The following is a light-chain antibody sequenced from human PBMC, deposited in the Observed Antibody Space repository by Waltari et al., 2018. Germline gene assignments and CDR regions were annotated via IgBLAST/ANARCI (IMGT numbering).Light chain of an antibody. Sequence: DIQITQSPSSLSASIADRVTITCQASQYLGSFLNWYQQRPGKAPNLLIFDASHLKTRVPSRFSGSGSGTDDTFTISSLQPEDIATYYCQQYDSRHLFTFGPGTKVDIK. J-gene: IGKJ3*01. CDR1: QYLGSF. V-gene: IGKV1-33*01. CDR3: QQYDSRHLFT. CDR2: DAS.